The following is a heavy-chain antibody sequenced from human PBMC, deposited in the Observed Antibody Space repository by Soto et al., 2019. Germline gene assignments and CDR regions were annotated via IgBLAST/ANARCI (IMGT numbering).Heavy chain of an antibody. D-gene: IGHD2-2*01. CDR1: GGTFSSYA. V-gene: IGHV1-69*12. CDR3: ARHVPAAGYYYGIDV. J-gene: IGHJ6*02. Sequence: QVQLVQSGAEVKKPGSSVKVSCKASGGTFSSYAISWVRQAPGQGLEWMGGIIPIFGTADYAQKFQGRVTITAAESTSTAYVELSSLRSEDTAVYYCARHVPAAGYYYGIDVWGQGTTVTVSS. CDR2: IIPIFGTA.